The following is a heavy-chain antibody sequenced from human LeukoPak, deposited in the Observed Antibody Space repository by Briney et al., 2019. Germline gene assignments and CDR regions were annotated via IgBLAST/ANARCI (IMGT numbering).Heavy chain of an antibody. CDR2: IGGSGGNT. D-gene: IGHD3-10*01. Sequence: PGGSLRLSCAASGFTFSSYAMSWVRQAPGKGLEWVSEIGGSGGNTYYADSVKGRFTISRDNSKNTVYLQMNSLRAEDTAVYYCARRQLYGSGSYYLFFFDYWGQGTLVTVSS. V-gene: IGHV3-23*01. CDR1: GFTFSSYA. CDR3: ARRQLYGSGSYYLFFFDY. J-gene: IGHJ4*02.